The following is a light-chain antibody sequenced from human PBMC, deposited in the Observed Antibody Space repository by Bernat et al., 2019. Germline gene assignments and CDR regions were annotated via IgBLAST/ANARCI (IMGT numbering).Light chain of an antibody. Sequence: QSVLTQPPSASGTPGQRVTISCSGSSSNIGSNTVNWYQQLPGTAPRLLMYSDNQRPSGVPDRFSGSKSGTSASLAISGLQSEDEADYYCAAWDNGLNGYWVFGGGTKLTVL. CDR3: AAWDNGLNGYWV. CDR1: SSNIGSNT. J-gene: IGLJ3*02. CDR2: SDN. V-gene: IGLV1-44*01.